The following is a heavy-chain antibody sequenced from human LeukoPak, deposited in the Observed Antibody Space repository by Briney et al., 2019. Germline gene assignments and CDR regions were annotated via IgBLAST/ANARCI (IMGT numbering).Heavy chain of an antibody. CDR3: ALTKRQQLVLDY. V-gene: IGHV3-23*01. Sequence: GGSLRLSCAASGFTFSSYAMSWVRQAPGKGLEWGSAISGSGGSTYYADSVKGRFTISRDNSKNTLYLQMNSLRAEDTAVYYYALTKRQQLVLDYWGQGTLVTVSS. CDR2: ISGSGGST. J-gene: IGHJ4*02. CDR1: GFTFSSYA. D-gene: IGHD6-13*01.